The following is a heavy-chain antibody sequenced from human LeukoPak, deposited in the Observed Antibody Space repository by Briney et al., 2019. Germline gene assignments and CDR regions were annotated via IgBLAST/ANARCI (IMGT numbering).Heavy chain of an antibody. J-gene: IGHJ4*02. Sequence: GGSLRLSCAASGFTFSSYAMHWVRQAPGKGLEWVAVISYDGSNKYCADSVKGRFTISRDNSKNTLYLQMNSLRAEDTAVYYCARDRHGSSGYPVYYFDYWGQGTLVTVSS. CDR1: GFTFSSYA. D-gene: IGHD3-22*01. CDR3: ARDRHGSSGYPVYYFDY. V-gene: IGHV3-30-3*01. CDR2: ISYDGSNK.